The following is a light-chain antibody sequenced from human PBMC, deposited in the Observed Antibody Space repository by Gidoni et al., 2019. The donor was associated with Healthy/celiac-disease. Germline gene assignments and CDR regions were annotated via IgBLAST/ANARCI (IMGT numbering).Light chain of an antibody. V-gene: IGKV2-28*01. CDR2: LGS. J-gene: IGKJ4*01. CDR1: QSLLHSNGYNY. CDR3: RQALQTLT. Sequence: DIVMTQSPLSLPVTPGEPASISCRSSQSLLHSNGYNYLDWYLQKPGQSPQLLIYLGSNRASGVPDRFSGSGSGTDFTLKISRVEAEDVGVYYCRQALQTLTFXGXTKVEIK.